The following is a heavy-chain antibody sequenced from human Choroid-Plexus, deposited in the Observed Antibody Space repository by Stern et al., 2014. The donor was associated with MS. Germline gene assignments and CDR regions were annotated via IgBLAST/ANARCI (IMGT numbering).Heavy chain of an antibody. J-gene: IGHJ5*02. CDR2: VSYDVSNK. Sequence: VQLVESGGGVVQPGRPLRLSCVASGFTFGSCAMHWVRQAPGKGLEWVAGVSYDVSNKYYADSVKSRFTISRDNSQNTLYMQMSSLRPEDTAVYYCAKDRQYLTYFFDHWGQGSLVTVSS. CDR3: AKDRQYLTYFFDH. CDR1: GFTFGSCA. V-gene: IGHV3-30*18. D-gene: IGHD2/OR15-2a*01.